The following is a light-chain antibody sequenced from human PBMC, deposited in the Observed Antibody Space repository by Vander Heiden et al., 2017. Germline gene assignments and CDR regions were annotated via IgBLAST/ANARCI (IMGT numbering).Light chain of an antibody. Sequence: DIHLTQSPSFLSASVGDRVTITCRASQGISFFLAWYQHKPGKAPKLLIYAASTLQSGVPSRFSGRGSGTEFTLTISSLQPEDFATYYCQHLNDYPPLFTFGPGTKVDIK. CDR2: AAS. CDR1: QGISFF. V-gene: IGKV1-9*01. CDR3: QHLNDYPPLFT. J-gene: IGKJ3*01.